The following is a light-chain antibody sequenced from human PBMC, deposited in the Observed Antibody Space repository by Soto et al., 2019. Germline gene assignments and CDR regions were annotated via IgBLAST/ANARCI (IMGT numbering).Light chain of an antibody. CDR3: QQYNNWPPVT. CDR2: RAS. Sequence: EIVMTQSPGTLSVSPGERVTLYCRASQSVSSKLAWYQQKPGQAPRLLIYRASTRATGIPARFSGSGSGTEFTLTISSLQSEDFAVYYCQQYNNWPPVTFGQGTRLDIK. CDR1: QSVSSK. J-gene: IGKJ5*01. V-gene: IGKV3-15*01.